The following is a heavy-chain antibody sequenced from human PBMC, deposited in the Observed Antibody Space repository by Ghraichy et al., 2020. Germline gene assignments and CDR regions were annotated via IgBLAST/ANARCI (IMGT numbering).Heavy chain of an antibody. V-gene: IGHV3-23*01. J-gene: IGHJ6*03. D-gene: IGHD3-10*01. CDR1: GFTFSTYA. Sequence: GGSLRLSCAASGFTFSTYAMSWVRQAPGKGLEWVSGISGSGGGTYYADSVKGRFTISRDNSRNTQYLQMNSLRAEDTAVYYCAKHYGSGSYFKGEAYYYFYYMDMWGKGTTVAVS. CDR3: AKHYGSGSYFKGEAYYYFYYMDM. CDR2: ISGSGGGT.